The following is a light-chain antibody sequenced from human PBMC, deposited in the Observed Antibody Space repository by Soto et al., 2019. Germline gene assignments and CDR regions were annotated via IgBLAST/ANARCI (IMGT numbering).Light chain of an antibody. J-gene: IGLJ1*01. CDR1: SSDVGSYNL. Sequence: QSVLTQPASVSGSPGQSITISCTGTSSDVGSYNLVSWYQQHPGKAPKLMIYEGSKRPSGVSNRFSGSKSGNTASLTISGLQAEDEAVYYCCSYAGSSYVFGTGTKLTVL. CDR3: CSYAGSSYV. V-gene: IGLV2-23*01. CDR2: EGS.